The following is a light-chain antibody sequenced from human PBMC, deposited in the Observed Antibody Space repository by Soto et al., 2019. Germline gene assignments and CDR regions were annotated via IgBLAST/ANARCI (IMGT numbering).Light chain of an antibody. CDR2: DAS. V-gene: IGKV3-11*01. CDR3: QQRGRWLT. CDR1: QSVGSY. Sequence: EIVLTQSPATLSLSPGQRAALSCRASQSVGSYLACYQQKPGQAPMLLIYDASHRATGIPARFSGSGSGTDFTLTISSLEPEDFAVYFCQQRGRWLTFGGGTKVEIK. J-gene: IGKJ4*01.